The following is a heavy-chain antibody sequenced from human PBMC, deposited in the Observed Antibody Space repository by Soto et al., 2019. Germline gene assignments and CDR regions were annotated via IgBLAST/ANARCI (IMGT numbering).Heavy chain of an antibody. D-gene: IGHD6-19*01. CDR2: INAGNGNT. CDR1: GYTFTSYA. CDR3: VAVDYGDY. V-gene: IGHV1-3*01. Sequence: QVQLVQSGAEVKKPGASVKVSCKTSGYTFTSYAVHWARQAPGQRLEWMGWINAGNGNTEYSQKFQGRVTFTRDTSASTAHIELSSLRSEDTAVYYFVAVDYGDYWGQGTLVTVSS. J-gene: IGHJ4*02.